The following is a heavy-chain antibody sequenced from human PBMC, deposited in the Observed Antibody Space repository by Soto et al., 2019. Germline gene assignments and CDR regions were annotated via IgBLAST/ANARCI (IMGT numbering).Heavy chain of an antibody. CDR2: ISSNGGST. D-gene: IGHD2-15*01. J-gene: IGHJ4*02. CDR3: ARDLGVALATLTLDY. V-gene: IGHV3-64*01. CDR1: GFTFSSYA. Sequence: GGSLRLSCAASGFTFSSYAMHWVRQAPGKGLEYVSAISSNGGSTYYANSVKGRFTISRDDAKNSLYLQMNSLRAEDTGVYYCARDLGVALATLTLDYWGQGALVTVS.